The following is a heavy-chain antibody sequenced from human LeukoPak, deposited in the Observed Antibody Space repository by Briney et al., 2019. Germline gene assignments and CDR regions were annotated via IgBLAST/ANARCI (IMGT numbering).Heavy chain of an antibody. CDR2: ISGSGGST. J-gene: IGHJ4*02. V-gene: IGHV3-23*01. CDR3: AKDLRGYYGSGSPSGLDY. Sequence: GGSLRLSCAASGFTFSSYAMSWVRQAPGKGLEWVSAISGSGGSTYYADSVKGRFTISRDNSKNTLYLQMDSLRAEDTAVYYCAKDLRGYYGSGSPSGLDYWGQGTLVTVSS. D-gene: IGHD3-10*01. CDR1: GFTFSSYA.